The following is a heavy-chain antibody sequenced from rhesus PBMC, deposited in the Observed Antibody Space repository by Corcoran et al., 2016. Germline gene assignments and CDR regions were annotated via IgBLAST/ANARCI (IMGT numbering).Heavy chain of an antibody. CDR1: GYTFTELS. V-gene: IGHV1-156*01. CDR3: ARVSTFGGSLDV. D-gene: IGHD2-15*01. Sequence: EVQLVQSGAEVKKPGASVKVSCKVSGYTFTELSMHWVRQAPGKGLEWMGGFEPENGEIRHGEKCQGRVTMTEDTSTDTAYMELSSLRSEDTAVYYCARVSTFGGSLDVWGRGVLVTVSS. CDR2: FEPENGEI. J-gene: IGHJ5-2*02.